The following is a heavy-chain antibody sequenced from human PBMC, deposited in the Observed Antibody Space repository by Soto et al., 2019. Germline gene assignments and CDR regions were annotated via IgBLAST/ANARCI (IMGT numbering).Heavy chain of an antibody. CDR1: GFTFSSYA. J-gene: IGHJ4*02. D-gene: IGHD3-22*01. CDR3: AKSDGYYDSSGYYADMKRQKTKDDY. Sequence: PGGSLRLSCAASGFTFSSYAMSWVRQAPGKGLEWVSAISGSGGSTYYADSVKGRFTISRDNSKNTLYLQMNSLRAEDTAVYYCAKSDGYYDSSGYYADMKRQKTKDDYWGQGTLVTVSS. CDR2: ISGSGGST. V-gene: IGHV3-23*01.